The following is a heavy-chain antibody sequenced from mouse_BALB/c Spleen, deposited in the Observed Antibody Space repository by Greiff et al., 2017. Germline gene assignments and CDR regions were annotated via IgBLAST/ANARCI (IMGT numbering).Heavy chain of an antibody. Sequence: VKLMESGAELVRPGSSVKISCKASGYAFSSYWMNWVKQRPGQGLEWIGQIYPGDGDTNYNGKFKGKATLTADKSSSTAYMQLSSLTSEDSAVYFCARFQLGLLYYAMDYWGQGTSVTVSS. J-gene: IGHJ4*01. V-gene: IGHV1-80*01. CDR3: ARFQLGLLYYAMDY. D-gene: IGHD3-1*01. CDR1: GYAFSSYW. CDR2: IYPGDGDT.